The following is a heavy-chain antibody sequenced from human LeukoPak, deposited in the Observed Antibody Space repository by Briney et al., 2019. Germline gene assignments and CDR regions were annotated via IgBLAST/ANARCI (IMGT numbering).Heavy chain of an antibody. Sequence: ASVKVSCKASGYTFTGYYMHWVRQAPGQGLAWMGIINPSGGSTSYAQKFQGRVTMTRDTSTSTVYMELSSLRSEDTAVYYCAREGALIVGATYGRGLHLGYWGQGTLVTVSS. D-gene: IGHD1-26*01. CDR3: AREGALIVGATYGRGLHLGY. J-gene: IGHJ4*02. V-gene: IGHV1-46*01. CDR2: INPSGGST. CDR1: GYTFTGYY.